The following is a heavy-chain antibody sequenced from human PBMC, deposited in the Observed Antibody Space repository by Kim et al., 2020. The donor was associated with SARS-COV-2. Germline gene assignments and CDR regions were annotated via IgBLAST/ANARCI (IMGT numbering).Heavy chain of an antibody. CDR3: ARESRPLRITTTPGYWYFDL. Sequence: SETLSLTCAVYGGSFSGYYWSWIRQPPGKGLEWIGEINHSGSTNYNPSLKSRVTISVDTSKNQFSLKLSSVTAADTAVYYCARESRPLRITTTPGYWYFDLWGRGTLVTVSS. V-gene: IGHV4-34*01. D-gene: IGHD3-10*01. CDR1: GGSFSGYY. J-gene: IGHJ2*01. CDR2: INHSGST.